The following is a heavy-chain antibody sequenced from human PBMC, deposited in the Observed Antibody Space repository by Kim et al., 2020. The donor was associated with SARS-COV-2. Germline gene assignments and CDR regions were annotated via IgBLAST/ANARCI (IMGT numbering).Heavy chain of an antibody. J-gene: IGHJ4*02. D-gene: IGHD6-19*01. CDR1: GDTLTTYV. CDR2: ISPYSGHT. Sequence: ASVKVSCKASGDTLTTYVLSWVRQAPGHGLEWMGWISPYSGHTSYAQRFQGRVTMTTDTFTTTAYMEVRSLTSDDTAVYYCATGPTREVPVPGYWGQGTMVTVSS. CDR3: ATGPTREVPVPGY. V-gene: IGHV1-18*04.